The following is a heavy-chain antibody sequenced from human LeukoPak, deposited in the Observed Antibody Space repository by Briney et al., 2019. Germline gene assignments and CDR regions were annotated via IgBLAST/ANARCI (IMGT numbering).Heavy chain of an antibody. D-gene: IGHD3-16*02. V-gene: IGHV3-23*01. J-gene: IGHJ4*02. CDR2: MCGSGGAT. CDR3: ASSKEVITFGGVIVTPFDY. CDR1: VFTFSSYA. Sequence: GGSLRLSCAPSVFTFSSYAMSCVRQAPGKGLECVSAMCGSGGATYYADSVKGRFPISRDNSKNTLYLQMKSLRAEDTAVYHCASSKEVITFGGVIVTPFDYWGQGTLVTVSS.